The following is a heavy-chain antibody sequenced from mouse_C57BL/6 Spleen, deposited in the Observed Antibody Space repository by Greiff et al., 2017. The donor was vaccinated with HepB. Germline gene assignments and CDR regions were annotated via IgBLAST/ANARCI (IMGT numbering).Heavy chain of an antibody. CDR2: ILPGSGST. D-gene: IGHD1-1*01. Sequence: QVQLQQSGAELMKPGASVKLSCKATGYTFTGYWIEWVKQRPGHGLEWIGEILPGSGSTNYNEKLKGKSTFTADTTSNTVYMQLSSLTTEDSSIYYCASTVVPYAMDYWGQGTSVTVSS. CDR1: GYTFTGYW. V-gene: IGHV1-9*01. J-gene: IGHJ4*01. CDR3: ASTVVPYAMDY.